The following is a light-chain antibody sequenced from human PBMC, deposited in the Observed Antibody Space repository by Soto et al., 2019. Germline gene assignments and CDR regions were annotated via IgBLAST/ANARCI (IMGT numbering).Light chain of an antibody. CDR3: QPYNNWPIT. V-gene: IGKV3-15*01. CDR1: QIILTN. J-gene: IGKJ5*01. Sequence: EILMTQSPATLSVSPGGRASLSVRASQIILTNLAWYQQKPGQAPRLLIYGASTRATGITARFSGSGSGTEFTLTISSLQSEDFEAYYCQPYNNWPITVGQATRLEIK. CDR2: GAS.